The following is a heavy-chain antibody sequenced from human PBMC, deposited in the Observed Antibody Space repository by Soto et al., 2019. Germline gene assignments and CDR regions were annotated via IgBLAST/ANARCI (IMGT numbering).Heavy chain of an antibody. D-gene: IGHD6-13*01. CDR1: GFTFSSYA. V-gene: IGHV3-30-3*01. J-gene: IGHJ5*02. CDR2: ISYDGSNK. Sequence: PGGSLRLSCAASGFTFSSYAMHWVRQAPGKGLEWVAVISYDGSNKYYADSVKGRFTISRDNSKNTLYLQMNSLRAEDTAVYYCSCEKQVHCFSWSYDFDPWGQGTLVTVSS. CDR3: SCEKQVHCFSWSYDFDP.